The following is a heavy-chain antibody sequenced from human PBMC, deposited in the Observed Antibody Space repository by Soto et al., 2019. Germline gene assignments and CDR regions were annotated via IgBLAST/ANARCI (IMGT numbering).Heavy chain of an antibody. CDR2: INPNSGGT. CDR1: GYTFTAYY. V-gene: IGHV1-2*02. CDR3: ARGDFDRSGNYNAGWFAP. D-gene: IGHD3-22*01. J-gene: IGHJ5*02. Sequence: QVQLVQSGAEVKKPGASVKVSCKASGYTFTAYYMHWLRQAPGQGLEWMGWINPNSGGTNYAQRLQGRVNVTNDTSISTTYVELSSLGSDGTAVYYCARGDFDRSGNYNAGWFAPWGQGTLVTVCS.